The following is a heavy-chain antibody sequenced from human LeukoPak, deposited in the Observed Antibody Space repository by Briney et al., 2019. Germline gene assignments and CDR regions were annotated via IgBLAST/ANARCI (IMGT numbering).Heavy chain of an antibody. D-gene: IGHD3-22*01. Sequence: SETLSPTCTVSGGSVSSSDDYWGWVRQPPGKGLEWIGSRSHGGSSYYNPSLKSRVTISVDTSKNQFSLTLNAVTDADTAVYYCATSGYDYDSSGYYYVSVFDYWGQGILVTVSS. V-gene: IGHV4-39*01. J-gene: IGHJ4*02. CDR3: ATSGYDYDSSGYYYVSVFDY. CDR1: GGSVSSSDDY. CDR2: RSHGGSS.